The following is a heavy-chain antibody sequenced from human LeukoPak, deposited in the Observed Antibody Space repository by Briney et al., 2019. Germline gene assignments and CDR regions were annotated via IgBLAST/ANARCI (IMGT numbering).Heavy chain of an antibody. CDR3: ARALEEMDLWGPPKQ. Sequence: ASVKVSCKASRGTFSKYAISWVRQAPGQGLEWMGIINPSGGSTSYAQKFQGRVTMTRDTSTSTVYMELSSLRSEDTAVYYCARALEEMDLWGPPKQWGQGTLVTVSS. D-gene: IGHD5-24*01. J-gene: IGHJ4*02. V-gene: IGHV1-46*01. CDR1: RGTFSKYA. CDR2: INPSGGST.